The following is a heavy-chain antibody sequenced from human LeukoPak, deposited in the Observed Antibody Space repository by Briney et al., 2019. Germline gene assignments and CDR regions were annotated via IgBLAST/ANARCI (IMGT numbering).Heavy chain of an antibody. CDR1: GFTFSTYA. CDR3: ARDPVPSDYGDYVNSYFDY. V-gene: IGHV3-7*01. CDR2: IKQDGSEK. D-gene: IGHD4-17*01. J-gene: IGHJ4*02. Sequence: GGSLRLSCATSGFTFSTYAMSWVRQAPGKGLEWVANIKQDGSEKYYVDSVKGRFTISRDNAKNSLYLQMNSLRAEDTAVYYCARDPVPSDYGDYVNSYFDYWGQGTLVTVSS.